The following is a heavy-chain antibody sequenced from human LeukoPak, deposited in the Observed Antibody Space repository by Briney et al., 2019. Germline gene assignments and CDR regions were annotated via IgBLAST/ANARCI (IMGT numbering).Heavy chain of an antibody. CDR2: IYDSGST. CDR1: GDSIRGGEYF. D-gene: IGHD6-13*01. V-gene: IGHV4-30-4*01. J-gene: IGHJ4*02. Sequence: SETLSLTCTVSGDSIRGGEYFWSWIRQPPGKGLEWIGTIYDSGSTDYNPSFKSRITISTDATKNLFSLILKSVTPADTAVYYCARDIASAGAEGDYWGQGALVTVSS. CDR3: ARDIASAGAEGDY.